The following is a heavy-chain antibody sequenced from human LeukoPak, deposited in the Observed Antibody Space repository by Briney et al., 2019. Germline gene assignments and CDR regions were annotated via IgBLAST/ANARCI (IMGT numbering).Heavy chain of an antibody. CDR3: ARNPKTVAATYFNY. Sequence: ASVKVSRKASGYTFTAYNIHWVRQAPRQGLEWMGWITPNSGATNYAQQFQGRVTMTRDTSISTAYMELNNLISDDTAVYYCARNPKTVAATYFNYWGQGTLVTVSS. D-gene: IGHD6-19*01. CDR2: ITPNSGAT. J-gene: IGHJ4*02. V-gene: IGHV1-2*02. CDR1: GYTFTAYN.